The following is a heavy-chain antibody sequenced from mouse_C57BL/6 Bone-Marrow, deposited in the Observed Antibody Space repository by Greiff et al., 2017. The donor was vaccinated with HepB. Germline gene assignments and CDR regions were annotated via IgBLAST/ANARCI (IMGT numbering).Heavy chain of an antibody. CDR2: IYPRRGNT. J-gene: IGHJ4*01. D-gene: IGHD1-1*01. CDR1: GYTFTSYG. V-gene: IGHV1-81*01. Sequence: VQLQESGAELARPGASVKLSCKASGYTFTSYGISWVKQRTGQGLEWIGEIYPRRGNTYYNEKFKGKATLTADKSSSTAYMELRSLTSEDSAVYDSERGGYYKERDNWGEGKTGTVSS. CDR3: ERGGYYKERDN.